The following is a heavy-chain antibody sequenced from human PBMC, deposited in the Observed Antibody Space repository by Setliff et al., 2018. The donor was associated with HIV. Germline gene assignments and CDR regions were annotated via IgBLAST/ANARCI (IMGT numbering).Heavy chain of an antibody. Sequence: GGSLRLSCAASGFIFTNYEMNWVRQAPRKGLEWVSYISNNGATIYSADSVKGRFTISRDNAKNSLYLQMNSLRAEDTAVYYCAIASSFFVVVTEIPFDYFQHWGRGTLVTVSS. D-gene: IGHD2-21*02. V-gene: IGHV3-48*03. CDR3: AIASSFFVVVTEIPFDYFQH. CDR1: GFIFTNYE. J-gene: IGHJ1*01. CDR2: ISNNGATI.